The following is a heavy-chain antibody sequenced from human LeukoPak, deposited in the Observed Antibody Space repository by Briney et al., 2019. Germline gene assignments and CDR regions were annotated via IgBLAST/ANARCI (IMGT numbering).Heavy chain of an antibody. CDR3: ARYCGGDCTLSAFDI. CDR2: IYYSGST. Sequence: SETLSLTCTVSGGSISSYYWSWIRQHPGKGLEWIGYIYYSGSTYYNPSLKSRVTISVDTSKNQFSLKLSSVTAADTAVYYCARYCGGDCTLSAFDIWGQGTMVTVSS. J-gene: IGHJ3*02. D-gene: IGHD2-21*02. CDR1: GGSISSYY. V-gene: IGHV4-59*06.